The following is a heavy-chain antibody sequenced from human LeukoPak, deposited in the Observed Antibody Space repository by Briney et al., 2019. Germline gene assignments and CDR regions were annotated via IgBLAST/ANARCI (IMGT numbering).Heavy chain of an antibody. D-gene: IGHD2-21*02. J-gene: IGHJ6*02. CDR3: ARDKRNFWGGDCYSGDLCGMDV. CDR1: GGSFSGYY. V-gene: IGHV4-34*01. CDR2: INHSGST. Sequence: PSETLSLTCAVYGGSFSGYYWSWIRQPPGKGLEWIGEINHSGSTNYNPSLKSRVTISVDTSKNQFSLKLSSVTAADTAVYYCARDKRNFWGGDCYSGDLCGMDVWGQGTTVTVSS.